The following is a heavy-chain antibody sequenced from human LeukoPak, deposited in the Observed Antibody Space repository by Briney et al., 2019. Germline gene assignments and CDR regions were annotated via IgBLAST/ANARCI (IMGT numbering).Heavy chain of an antibody. CDR2: INPNSGGI. J-gene: IGHJ6*02. V-gene: IGHV1-2*02. Sequence: ASVKVSCKTSGYTFTGYYMHWVRQAPGQGLEWMGWINPNSGGIHYAQKFQGRVSMTRGTSINTAYMELSSLRSDDTAVYYCAKGLDASGTNGMDVWGQGTTVTVSS. D-gene: IGHD3-10*01. CDR3: AKGLDASGTNGMDV. CDR1: GYTFTGYY.